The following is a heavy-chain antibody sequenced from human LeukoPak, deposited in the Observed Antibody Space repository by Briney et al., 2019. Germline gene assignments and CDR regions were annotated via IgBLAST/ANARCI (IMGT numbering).Heavy chain of an antibody. CDR3: AEYYYDSSGYYLFDY. V-gene: IGHV4-34*01. Sequence: SETLSLTCAVYGGSFSGYYWSWIRQPPGKGLEWIGEINHSGSTNYNPSLKSRVTISVDTSKNQFSLKLSSVTAADTAVYYCAEYYYDSSGYYLFDYWGQGTLVTVSS. D-gene: IGHD3-22*01. CDR2: INHSGST. CDR1: GGSFSGYY. J-gene: IGHJ4*02.